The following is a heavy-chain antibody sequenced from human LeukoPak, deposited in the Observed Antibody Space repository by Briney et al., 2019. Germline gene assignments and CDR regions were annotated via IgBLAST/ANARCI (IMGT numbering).Heavy chain of an antibody. Sequence: ASVKVCCKASGYTFTSYAIHWVRQAPGQRLEWMGWINAGNGNRKYSQKFQDRVTITRETSATTAYMELNSLTSEDTAVYYCARVSDDSGWNFDYWGQGTLVTVSS. J-gene: IGHJ4*02. V-gene: IGHV1-3*01. CDR3: ARVSDDSGWNFDY. CDR2: INAGNGNR. D-gene: IGHD6-19*01. CDR1: GYTFTSYA.